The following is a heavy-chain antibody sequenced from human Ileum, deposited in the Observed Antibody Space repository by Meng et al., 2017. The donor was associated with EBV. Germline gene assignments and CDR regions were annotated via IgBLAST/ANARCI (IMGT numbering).Heavy chain of an antibody. CDR1: VGPVSSDSSP. J-gene: IGHJ4*02. CDR2: TYGSDI. CDR3: AYYRVGRGGVGS. V-gene: IGHV4-61*01. Sequence: VVLRDRGPGWVRPSMPLSPTGAVSVGPVSSDSSPWSCIRKSPGRGLEWIGHTYGSDINYSPSFQSRVTISIDTAKNQLFLKLTSVTAADTAMYYCAYYRVGRGGVGSWGQGTLVTVSS. D-gene: IGHD3-16*01.